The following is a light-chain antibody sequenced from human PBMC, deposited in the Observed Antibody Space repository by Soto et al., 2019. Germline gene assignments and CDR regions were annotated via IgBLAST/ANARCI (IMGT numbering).Light chain of an antibody. CDR3: CSYAGSSTYVV. V-gene: IGLV2-23*01. CDR1: SSDVGCYNL. CDR2: EGS. Sequence: QSALTQPASVSGSPGQSITISCTGTSSDVGCYNLVSWYQQHPGKAPKRMIYEGSKRPSGVSNRLSGSKSGNTASLTISGLQAEDEADYYCCSYAGSSTYVVFGGGTKLTVL. J-gene: IGLJ2*01.